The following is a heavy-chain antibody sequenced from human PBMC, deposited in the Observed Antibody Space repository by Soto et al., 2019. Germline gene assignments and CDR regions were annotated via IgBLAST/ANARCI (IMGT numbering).Heavy chain of an antibody. Sequence: PGGSLRLSCAASGFTFSNYAMTWVRQSPGKGLEWVSGISGSGGNTSYADSMKGRFTISRDNSRNTLYLQMNSLRAEDTAIYYCAKGAYGSGSYDCWGQGTLVTVSS. CDR2: ISGSGGNT. D-gene: IGHD3-10*01. CDR1: GFTFSNYA. CDR3: AKGAYGSGSYDC. J-gene: IGHJ4*02. V-gene: IGHV3-23*01.